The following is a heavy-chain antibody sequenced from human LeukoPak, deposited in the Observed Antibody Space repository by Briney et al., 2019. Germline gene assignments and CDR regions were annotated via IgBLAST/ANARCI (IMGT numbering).Heavy chain of an antibody. Sequence: GGSLRLSCAASGFTFSSYEMNWVRQAPGKGLEWVANIKQDGSEKYYVDSVKGRFTISRDNAKNSLYLQMNSLRAEDTAVYYCAREQLTDIVVVPAAIGSAFDFWGQGTMVTVSS. V-gene: IGHV3-7*01. D-gene: IGHD2-2*01. CDR1: GFTFSSYE. J-gene: IGHJ3*01. CDR2: IKQDGSEK. CDR3: AREQLTDIVVVPAAIGSAFDF.